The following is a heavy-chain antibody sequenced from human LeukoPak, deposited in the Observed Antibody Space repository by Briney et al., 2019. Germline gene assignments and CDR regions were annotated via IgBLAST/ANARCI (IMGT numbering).Heavy chain of an antibody. CDR3: AREYCSTSRCQGFFDY. D-gene: IGHD2-2*01. V-gene: IGHV3-23*01. Sequence: PGGPLRLSCAASGFTFSSYAMSWVRQAPGKGMEWVSAISGSGGSTYYADSVKGRFTISRDNSKNTLYLQMNSLRAEDTAVYYCAREYCSTSRCQGFFDYWGQGTLVTVSS. CDR1: GFTFSSYA. CDR2: ISGSGGST. J-gene: IGHJ4*02.